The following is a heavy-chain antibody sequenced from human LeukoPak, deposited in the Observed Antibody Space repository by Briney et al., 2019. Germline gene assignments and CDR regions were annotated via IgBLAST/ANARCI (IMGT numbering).Heavy chain of an antibody. CDR2: ISYDGSNK. J-gene: IGHJ6*02. Sequence: SGGSLRLSCAASGFTFSSYAMHWVRQAPGKGLEWVAVISYDGSNKYYADSVKGRFTISRDNSKNTLYLQMNSLRAEDTAVYYCTRHSDTYCSRANCYVDNFYGLDVWGQGTRVTVSS. CDR3: TRHSDTYCSRANCYVDNFYGLDV. V-gene: IGHV3-30-3*01. D-gene: IGHD2-2*01. CDR1: GFTFSSYA.